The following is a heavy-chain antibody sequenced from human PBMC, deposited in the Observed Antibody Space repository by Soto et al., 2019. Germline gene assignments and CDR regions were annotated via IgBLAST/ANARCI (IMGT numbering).Heavy chain of an antibody. J-gene: IGHJ3*02. CDR3: AKTRGYRYGYNAFDI. D-gene: IGHD5-18*01. V-gene: IGHV4-4*02. CDR2: IYHTGST. Sequence: SETLCLTCAVSSGSISGNDWWGWVRQPPGKGLEWIGQIYHTGSTNYNPSLTSRVTISVDKSKNQFSLNLRSVTAADTAFYYCAKTRGYRYGYNAFDIWGQGTMVTVSS. CDR1: SGSISGNDW.